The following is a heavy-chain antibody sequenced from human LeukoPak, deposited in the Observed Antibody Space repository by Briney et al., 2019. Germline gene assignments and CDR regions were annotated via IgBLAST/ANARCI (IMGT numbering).Heavy chain of an antibody. J-gene: IGHJ4*02. D-gene: IGHD4-17*01. Sequence: SGGSLKLSCAASGFTFSSYSMNWVRLAPGKGLEWVSSISSSSSYIYYADSVKGRFTISRDNAKNSLYLQMNSLRAEDTAVYYCARDPGTTVTTNWGQGTLVTVSS. CDR1: GFTFSSYS. CDR2: ISSSSSYI. CDR3: ARDPGTTVTTN. V-gene: IGHV3-21*01.